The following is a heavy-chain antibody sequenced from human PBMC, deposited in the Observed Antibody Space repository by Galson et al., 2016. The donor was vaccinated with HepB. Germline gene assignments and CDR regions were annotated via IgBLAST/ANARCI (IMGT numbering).Heavy chain of an antibody. CDR1: GGSVSSGSYY. CDR3: ARGPISGWFRRFPYYFEF. D-gene: IGHD6-19*01. CDR2: IYYSGST. V-gene: IGHV4-61*01. Sequence: EPLSLTCTVSGGSVSSGSYYWSWIRQPPGKGLEWIGYIYYSGSTDYNPSLKSRVTISADTSKNQFSLKVNYVTAEDTAVYYCARGPISGWFRRFPYYFEFWGQGILVTVSA. J-gene: IGHJ4*02.